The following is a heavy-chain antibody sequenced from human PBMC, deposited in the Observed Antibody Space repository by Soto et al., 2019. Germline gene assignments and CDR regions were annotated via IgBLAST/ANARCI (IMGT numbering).Heavy chain of an antibody. CDR2: INSDGST. V-gene: IGHV3-53*01. CDR3: ARGANSLAGGY. D-gene: IGHD6-19*01. J-gene: IGHJ4*02. CDR1: GFLVNSAY. Sequence: EVQLVESGGGLIPPGGSLRLSCAASGFLVNSAYMTWVRQAPGKGLEWLSMINSDGSTLYAESVKGRFTISRDNSKNRLDLKMNSLRAEDTAMYYCARGANSLAGGYWGQGTLVIVPS.